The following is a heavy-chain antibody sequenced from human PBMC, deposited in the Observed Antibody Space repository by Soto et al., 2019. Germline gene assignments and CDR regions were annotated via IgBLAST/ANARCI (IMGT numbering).Heavy chain of an antibody. CDR3: ARGRYGDY. D-gene: IGHD1-1*01. V-gene: IGHV1-18*01. CDR2: ISAHNGNT. J-gene: IGHJ4*02. Sequence: QVHLVQSGAEVKKPGASVKVSCKGSGYDFTTYGITWVRQAPGQGLEWMAWISAHNGNTDYAQKLQGRVTVTRDTSTSTAYMELRSLRSDDTAMYYCARGRYGDYWGQGALVPVSS. CDR1: GYDFTTYG.